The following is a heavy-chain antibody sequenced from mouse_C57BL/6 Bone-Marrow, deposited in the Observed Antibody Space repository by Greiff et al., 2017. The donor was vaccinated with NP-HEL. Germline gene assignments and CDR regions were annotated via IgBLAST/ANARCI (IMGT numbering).Heavy chain of an antibody. CDR2: LSYDGSN. V-gene: IGHV3-6*01. CDR3: ARGGSYDYDGPRFDY. CDR1: GYSITSGYY. D-gene: IGHD2-4*01. Sequence: EVHLVESGPGLVKPSQSLSLTCSVTGYSITSGYYWNWIRQFPGNKLEWMGYLSYDGSNNYNPSLKNRISITRDTSKNQFFLKLNSVTTEDTATYYCARGGSYDYDGPRFDYWGQGTLVTVSA. J-gene: IGHJ3*01.